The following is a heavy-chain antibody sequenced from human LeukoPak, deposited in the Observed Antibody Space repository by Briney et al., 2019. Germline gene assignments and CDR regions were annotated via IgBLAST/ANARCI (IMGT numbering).Heavy chain of an antibody. Sequence: GGSLRLSRAASGFTFSSYSMNWVRQAPGKGLEWVSYISSGSSTIYYADSVKGRFTISRDNAKNSLFLQMNSLRAEDTAVYYCATAYGGNSGAFDYWGQGTLVTVSS. V-gene: IGHV3-48*01. CDR3: ATAYGGNSGAFDY. J-gene: IGHJ4*02. CDR2: ISSGSSTI. CDR1: GFTFSSYS. D-gene: IGHD4-23*01.